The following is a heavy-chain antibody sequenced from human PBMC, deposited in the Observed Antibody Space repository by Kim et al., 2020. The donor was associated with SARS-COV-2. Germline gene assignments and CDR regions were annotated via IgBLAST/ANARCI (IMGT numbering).Heavy chain of an antibody. V-gene: IGHV3-30*18. J-gene: IGHJ4*02. CDR2: ISYDGSNK. CDR1: GFTFSSYG. Sequence: GGSLRLSCAASGFTFSSYGMHWVRQAPGKGLEWVAVISYDGSNKYYADSVKGRFTISRDNSKNTLYLQMNSLRAEDTAVYYCAKDLFGGDFHGRGGSPLDYWGQGTLVTVSS. D-gene: IGHD1-26*01. CDR3: AKDLFGGDFHGRGGSPLDY.